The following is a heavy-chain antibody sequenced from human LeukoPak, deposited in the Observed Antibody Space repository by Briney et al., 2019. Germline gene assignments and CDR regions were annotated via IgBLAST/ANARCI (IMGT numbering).Heavy chain of an antibody. V-gene: IGHV4-4*02. J-gene: IGHJ6*03. CDR1: GGSIFSSNW. CDR2: IFHSGST. CDR3: ARFPGGAEYRNYYYMDV. Sequence: SETLSLTCAVSGGSIFSSNWWSWVRQPPGKGLEWIGQIFHSGSTSYSPSLKSRVTISVDKSKNQFSLKLTSVTAADTAVYYCARFPGGAEYRNYYYMDVWGKGTTVTVSS. D-gene: IGHD1-14*01.